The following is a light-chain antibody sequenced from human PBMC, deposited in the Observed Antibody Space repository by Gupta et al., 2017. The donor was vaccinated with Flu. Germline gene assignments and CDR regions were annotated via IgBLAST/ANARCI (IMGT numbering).Light chain of an antibody. J-gene: IGKJ2*01. CDR1: QGIGNW. CDR2: AAS. CDR3: QQAFNFPYS. V-gene: IGKV1-12*01. Sequence: PSSVCASVGDRVTITCRASQGIGNWLAWYQQRPGKAPKLLIYAASSLQGGVPSRFSGSGSGTEFTLTINSLQAEDFATYYCQQAFNFPYSFGPGTTLEVK.